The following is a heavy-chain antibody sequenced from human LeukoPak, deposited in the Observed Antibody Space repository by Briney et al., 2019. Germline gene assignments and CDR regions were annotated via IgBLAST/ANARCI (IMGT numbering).Heavy chain of an antibody. CDR1: GGSISSYY. Sequence: SETLSLTCTVSGGSISSYYWSWIRQPPGKGLGWIGYIYYSGSTNYNPSLKSRVTISVDTSKNQFSLKLSSVTAADTAVYYCARMYSNYYFDYWGQGTLVTVSS. D-gene: IGHD4-11*01. CDR2: IYYSGST. V-gene: IGHV4-59*08. J-gene: IGHJ4*02. CDR3: ARMYSNYYFDY.